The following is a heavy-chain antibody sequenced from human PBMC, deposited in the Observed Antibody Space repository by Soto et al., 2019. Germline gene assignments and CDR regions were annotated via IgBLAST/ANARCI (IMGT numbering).Heavy chain of an antibody. Sequence: ASVKVSCKASGYTFTSYYMHWVRQAPGQGLEWMGIINPSGGSTSYAQKFQGRVTITADESTSTAYMELSSLRSEDTAVYYCARDLPQTSYDYGVAVDPWGQGTLVTVSS. CDR2: INPSGGST. CDR1: GYTFTSYY. V-gene: IGHV1-46*01. D-gene: IGHD4-17*01. J-gene: IGHJ5*02. CDR3: ARDLPQTSYDYGVAVDP.